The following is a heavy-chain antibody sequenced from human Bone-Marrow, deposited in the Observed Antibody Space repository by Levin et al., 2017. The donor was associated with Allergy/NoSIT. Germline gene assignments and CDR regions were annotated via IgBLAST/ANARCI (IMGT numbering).Heavy chain of an antibody. CDR1: GFTFDDYA. CDR2: ISWNSGSI. CDR3: AKSSSGYYPTPSHAFDI. J-gene: IGHJ3*02. D-gene: IGHD3-22*01. Sequence: GGSLRLSCAASGFTFDDYAMHWVRQAPGKGLEWVSGISWNSGSIGYADSVKGRFTISRDNAKNSLYLQMNSLRAEDTALYYCAKSSSGYYPTPSHAFDIWGQGTMVTVSS. V-gene: IGHV3-9*01.